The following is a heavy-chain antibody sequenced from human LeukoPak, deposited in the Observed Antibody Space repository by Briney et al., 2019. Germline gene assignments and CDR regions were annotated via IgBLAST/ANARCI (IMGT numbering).Heavy chain of an antibody. J-gene: IGHJ4*02. Sequence: PGGSLRLSCAASGFTFSSYAMHWVRQAPGKGLEYVSAISSNGGSTYYANSVKGRFTISRDNSKNTLYLQMGSLRAEDMAVYYCARGPTPKGYSSSNAPFDYWGQGTLVTVSS. D-gene: IGHD6-6*01. V-gene: IGHV3-64*01. CDR3: ARGPTPKGYSSSNAPFDY. CDR1: GFTFSSYA. CDR2: ISSNGGST.